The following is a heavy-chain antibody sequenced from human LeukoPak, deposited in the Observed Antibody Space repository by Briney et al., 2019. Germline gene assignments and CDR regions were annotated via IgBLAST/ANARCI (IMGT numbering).Heavy chain of an antibody. Sequence: PGRSLRLSCAASGFTFTNFAMHWVRQAPGKGLEWVSATSGRDGTTYYADSVKGRFTISRDNSKNTLYLQMDSLRAEDTAVYYCARGKTGDSWGQGTLVTVSS. J-gene: IGHJ4*02. V-gene: IGHV3-23*01. CDR3: ARGKTGDS. D-gene: IGHD7-27*01. CDR1: GFTFTNFA. CDR2: TSGRDGTT.